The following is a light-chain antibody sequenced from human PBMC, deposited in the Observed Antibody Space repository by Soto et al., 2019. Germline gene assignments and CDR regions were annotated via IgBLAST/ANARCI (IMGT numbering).Light chain of an antibody. J-gene: IGKJ1*01. CDR3: QQYNNWPRT. Sequence: EIVMTQSPATLSVSPGERATLSCRASQSVSSNLAWYQQKPGQAPRLLIYGASTRATDIPARFGGSASGTEFTLSRSSLQSEDFAVYYCQQYNNWPRTFGQGTKVDIK. V-gene: IGKV3-15*01. CDR1: QSVSSN. CDR2: GAS.